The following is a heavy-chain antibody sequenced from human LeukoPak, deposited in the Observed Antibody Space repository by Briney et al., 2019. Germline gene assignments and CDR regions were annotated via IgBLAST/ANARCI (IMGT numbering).Heavy chain of an antibody. CDR3: ARDGGYSGYDSPYYFDY. J-gene: IGHJ4*02. V-gene: IGHV4-30-4*01. D-gene: IGHD5-12*01. CDR2: IYDSGTT. CDR1: GGSISNGAYY. Sequence: SETLSLTCTVSGGSISNGAYYWSWIRQPPGKGLEWIGDIYDSGTTYYSPSLKSRLTILADTSKNQFSLKLSSVTAADTAVYYCARDGGYSGYDSPYYFDYWGQGTLVTVSS.